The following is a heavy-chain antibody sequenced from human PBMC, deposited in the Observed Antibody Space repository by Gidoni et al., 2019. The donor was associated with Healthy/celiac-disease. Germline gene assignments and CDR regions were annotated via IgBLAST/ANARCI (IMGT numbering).Heavy chain of an antibody. J-gene: IGHJ4*02. CDR1: GGSISSYY. CDR3: ARDQGEKYGDYEGYFDY. D-gene: IGHD4-17*01. Sequence: QVQLQESGPGLVKPSETLSLTCTVSGGSISSYYWSWIRQPPGKGLEWIGYIYSSGSTNYNPSLKSRVTISVDTSKNQFSLKLSSVTAADTAVYYCARDQGEKYGDYEGYFDYWGQGTLVTVSS. CDR2: IYSSGST. V-gene: IGHV4-59*01.